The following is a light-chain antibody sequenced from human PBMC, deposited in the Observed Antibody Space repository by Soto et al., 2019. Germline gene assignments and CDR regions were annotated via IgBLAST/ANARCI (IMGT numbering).Light chain of an antibody. V-gene: IGKV4-1*01. J-gene: IGKJ3*01. CDR3: QKYNSAPFT. CDR1: QSVLYSSNNKNY. Sequence: DTVMTQSPDSLAVSLGERATINCKSSQSVLYSSNNKNYLAWYQQKPGQPPKLLISRASTRESGVPDRFSGSGSGTDFTLTINSVQAEDVAVYYCQKYNSAPFTFGPGTKVDIK. CDR2: RAS.